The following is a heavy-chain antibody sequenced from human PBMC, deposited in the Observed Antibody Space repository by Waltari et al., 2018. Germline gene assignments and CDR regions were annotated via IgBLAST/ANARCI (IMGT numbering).Heavy chain of an antibody. CDR1: GGTFGTYA. J-gene: IGHJ3*02. CDR3: AKREIGYAFDI. D-gene: IGHD1-26*01. Sequence: QVQLVQSGAEVKQPGASVKVSCKASGGTFGTYAITWVRQAPGQGLEWMGGVLPIFGTPNYAPKFQGRVTVSADPSTSTAYLEVRRLISEDTAVYYCAKREIGYAFDIWGHGTMVTVSS. V-gene: IGHV1-69*12. CDR2: VLPIFGTP.